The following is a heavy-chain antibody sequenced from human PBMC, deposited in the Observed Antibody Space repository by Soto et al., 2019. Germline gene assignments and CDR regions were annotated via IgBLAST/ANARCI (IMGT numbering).Heavy chain of an antibody. Sequence: EVQLLESGGALVPPGGSLRLSCAASGFSFNNYIMNWVRQAPGKGLEWVSGISDTGGSTDYADSVKGRFTISRDNSKNTLFLQMNRLRADDTAMYYCAKAGANSSTWHSNWCDPWGQGTLVTVSS. D-gene: IGHD6-13*01. CDR3: AKAGANSSTWHSNWCDP. V-gene: IGHV3-23*01. J-gene: IGHJ5*02. CDR2: ISDTGGST. CDR1: GFSFNNYI.